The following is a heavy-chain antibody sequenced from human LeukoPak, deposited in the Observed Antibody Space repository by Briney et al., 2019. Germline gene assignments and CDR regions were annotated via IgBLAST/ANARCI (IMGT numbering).Heavy chain of an antibody. J-gene: IGHJ4*02. CDR1: GYTFTSYY. V-gene: IGHV1-46*01. Sequence: ASVKVSCKASGYTFTSYYMHWVRQAPGQGLEWMGIINPSGGSTSYAQKFQGRVTMTRDTSTSTVYMELSSLRSEDTAVYYCARDITAVAGTFPDLDYWGQGTLVTVSS. D-gene: IGHD6-19*01. CDR2: INPSGGST. CDR3: ARDITAVAGTFPDLDY.